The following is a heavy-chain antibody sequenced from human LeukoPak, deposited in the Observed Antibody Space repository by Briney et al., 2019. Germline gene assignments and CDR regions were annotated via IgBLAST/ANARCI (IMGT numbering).Heavy chain of an antibody. CDR2: ITWNRDNI. Sequence: GGSLRLSCAASGFTFSDCGMHWVRQAPGKGLEWVAGITWNRDNIGYGDSVKGRFTISRDNVKNVLYLQMNSLRPEDTALYYCAKDLSSAITSALVLDVWGQGTTV. V-gene: IGHV3-9*01. CDR3: AKDLSSAITSALVLDV. D-gene: IGHD3-22*01. CDR1: GFTFSDCG. J-gene: IGHJ6*02.